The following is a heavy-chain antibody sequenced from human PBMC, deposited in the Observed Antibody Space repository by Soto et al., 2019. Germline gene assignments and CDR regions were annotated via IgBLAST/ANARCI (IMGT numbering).Heavy chain of an antibody. CDR1: GFTFSSYS. D-gene: IGHD4-17*01. CDR3: ARGLTLDGDPGGY. V-gene: IGHV3-21*01. J-gene: IGHJ4*02. Sequence: GGSLRLSCAASGFTFSSYSMNWVRQAPGKGLEWVSSISSSSYIYYADSVKGRFTISRDNAKNSLYQQMNSLRAEDTAVYYCARGLTLDGDPGGYWGQGTLVTVSS. CDR2: ISSSSYI.